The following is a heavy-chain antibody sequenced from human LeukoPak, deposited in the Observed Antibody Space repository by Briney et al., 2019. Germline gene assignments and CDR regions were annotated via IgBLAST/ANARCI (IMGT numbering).Heavy chain of an antibody. D-gene: IGHD5-12*01. CDR2: MNPNSGNT. J-gene: IGHJ4*02. CDR3: ARGGDIVATMIDY. CDR1: GGTFSSYA. Sequence: ASVKVSCKASGGTFSSYAISWVRQAPGQGLEWMGWMNPNSGNTGYAQKFQGRVTMTRNTSISTAYMELSSLRSEDTAVYYCARGGDIVATMIDYWGQGTLVTVSS. V-gene: IGHV1-8*02.